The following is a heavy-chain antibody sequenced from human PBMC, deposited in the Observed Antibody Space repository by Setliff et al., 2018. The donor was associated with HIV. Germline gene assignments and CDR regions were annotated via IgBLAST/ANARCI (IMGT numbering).Heavy chain of an antibody. Sequence: SETLSLTCTVSGDSVSTFNYYWGWIRRPPGKGLEWIASIYSSGTTYHSPSLKNRVTVSADRTKNQFSLKPTSVTAADTAIYYCARHRGVRDPSGWYGISWFDPWGQGILVTVSS. V-gene: IGHV4-39*01. CDR1: GDSVSTFNYY. CDR2: IYSSGTT. J-gene: IGHJ5*02. D-gene: IGHD6-19*01. CDR3: ARHRGVRDPSGWYGISWFDP.